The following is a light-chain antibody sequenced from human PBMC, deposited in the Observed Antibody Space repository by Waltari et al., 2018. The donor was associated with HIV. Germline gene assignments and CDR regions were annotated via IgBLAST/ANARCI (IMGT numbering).Light chain of an antibody. CDR3: QSYDSITWV. Sequence: NFMLTQPHPVSESPGTPVTISCPGSGGTIASKYVQWYQHRPGGAPTPVIYEHNQKPSGVPDRFSGSIDSSSNSASPTISGLKTEDEADYYCQSYDSITWVFGGGTKLTVL. CDR2: EHN. CDR1: GGTIASKY. V-gene: IGLV6-57*02. J-gene: IGLJ3*02.